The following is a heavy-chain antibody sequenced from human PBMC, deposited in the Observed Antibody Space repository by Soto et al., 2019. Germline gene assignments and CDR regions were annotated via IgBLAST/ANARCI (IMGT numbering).Heavy chain of an antibody. V-gene: IGHV3-30*03. CDR3: ARDTGYYDFWSGYSAPDY. Sequence: QVQLVESGGGVVQPGRSLRLSCAASGFTFSSYGMHWVRQAPGKGLEWVAVISYDGSNKYYADSVKGRFTISRDNSKNTLYLQMNSLRAEDTAVYYCARDTGYYDFWSGYSAPDYWGQGTLVTVSS. J-gene: IGHJ4*02. CDR1: GFTFSSYG. D-gene: IGHD3-3*01. CDR2: ISYDGSNK.